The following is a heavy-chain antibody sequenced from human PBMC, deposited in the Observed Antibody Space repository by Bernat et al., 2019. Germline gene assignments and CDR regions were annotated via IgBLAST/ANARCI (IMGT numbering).Heavy chain of an antibody. CDR3: SRPRTYCELGSGSPSNWFDP. D-gene: IGHD3-3*01. V-gene: IGHV4-39*01. CDR2: IYYSGST. CDR1: GGSISSSSYY. J-gene: IGHJ5*02. Sequence: QLQLQESGPGLVKPSETLSLTCTVSGGSISSSSYYWGWIRQPPGKGLEWIGSIYYSGSTYYNPSLKSRVNISVDTSKNQFSLKQSSMTAADTAVYYGSRPRTYCELGSGSPSNWFDPWGQGTLVTVSS.